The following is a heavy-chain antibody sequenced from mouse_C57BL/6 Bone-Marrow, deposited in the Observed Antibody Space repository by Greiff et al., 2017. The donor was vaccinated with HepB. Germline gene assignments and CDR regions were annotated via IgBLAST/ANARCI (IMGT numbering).Heavy chain of an antibody. CDR2: IDPENGDT. CDR3: TMDYGSSYDAMDY. Sequence: EVKLMESGAELVRPGASVKLSCTASGFNIKDDYMHWVKQRPEQGLEWIGWIDPENGDTEYASKFQGKATITADTSSNTAYLQLSSPTSEDTAVYYCTMDYGSSYDAMDYWGQGTSVTVSS. V-gene: IGHV14-4*01. CDR1: GFNIKDDY. D-gene: IGHD1-1*01. J-gene: IGHJ4*01.